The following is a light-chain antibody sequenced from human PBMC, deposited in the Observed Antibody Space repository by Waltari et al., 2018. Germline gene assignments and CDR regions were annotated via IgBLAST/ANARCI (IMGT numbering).Light chain of an antibody. CDR2: DAS. CDR3: QQRSNWLS. J-gene: IGKJ4*01. Sequence: EIVLTQSPATLSLSPGERATLSCRANESVSSYLAWYQHKPGQSPRLLIYDASKRATGIPARFSGSGSGTDFTLTISSLEPEDFAGYYCQQRSNWLSFGGGTKVEIK. CDR1: ESVSSY. V-gene: IGKV3-11*01.